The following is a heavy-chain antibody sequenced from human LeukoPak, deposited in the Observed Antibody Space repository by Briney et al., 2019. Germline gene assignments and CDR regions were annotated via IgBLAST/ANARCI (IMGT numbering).Heavy chain of an antibody. Sequence: GRSLRLSCAASGFTFSSYGMHWVRQAPGKGLEWVAVIWYDGSNKYYADSAKGRFTISRDNSKNTLYLQMNSLRAEDTAVYYCARDLRLRTTVTTALGYWGQGTLVTVSS. D-gene: IGHD4-11*01. V-gene: IGHV3-33*01. CDR3: ARDLRLRTTVTTALGY. J-gene: IGHJ4*02. CDR2: IWYDGSNK. CDR1: GFTFSSYG.